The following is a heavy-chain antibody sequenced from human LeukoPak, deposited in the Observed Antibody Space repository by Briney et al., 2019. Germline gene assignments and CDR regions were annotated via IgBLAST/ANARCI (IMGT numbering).Heavy chain of an antibody. CDR1: GGSISSSSYY. J-gene: IGHJ6*03. CDR2: ISGSGGST. Sequence: PSETLSLTCTVSGGSISSSSYYWGWIRQPPGKGLEWVSAISGSGGSTYYADSVKGRFTISRDNSKNTLYLQMNSLRAEDTAVYYCAKDWAVATTLYYYYYYMGVWGKGTTVTISS. V-gene: IGHV3-23*01. D-gene: IGHD5-12*01. CDR3: AKDWAVATTLYYYYYYMGV.